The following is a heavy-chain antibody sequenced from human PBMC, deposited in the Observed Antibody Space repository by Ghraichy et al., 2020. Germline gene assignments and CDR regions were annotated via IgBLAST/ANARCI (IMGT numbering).Heavy chain of an antibody. Sequence: ETLSLTCAVYGGSFSGYYWSWIRQPPGKGLEWIGEINHSGSTNYNPSLKSRVTISVDTSKNQFSLKLSSVTAADTAVYYCARVAVAGTRYVDYWGQGTMVTV. CDR3: ARVAVAGTRYVDY. CDR1: GGSFSGYY. J-gene: IGHJ4*02. D-gene: IGHD6-19*01. CDR2: INHSGST. V-gene: IGHV4-34*01.